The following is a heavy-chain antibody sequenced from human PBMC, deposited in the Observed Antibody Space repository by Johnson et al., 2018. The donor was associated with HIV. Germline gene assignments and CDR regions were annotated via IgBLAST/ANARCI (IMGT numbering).Heavy chain of an antibody. Sequence: QVQLVESGGGLVKPGGSLRLSCAASGFSFSDYYMSWIRQAPGKGLESVSYISSSGSTIYYADSVKARFTISRDNAKKSLYLQMNSLRAEDTAVYYCARDRTTVVWNDAFDIWGQGTMVTVSS. CDR3: ARDRTTVVWNDAFDI. D-gene: IGHD4-23*01. J-gene: IGHJ3*02. CDR1: GFSFSDYY. CDR2: ISSSGSTI. V-gene: IGHV3-11*04.